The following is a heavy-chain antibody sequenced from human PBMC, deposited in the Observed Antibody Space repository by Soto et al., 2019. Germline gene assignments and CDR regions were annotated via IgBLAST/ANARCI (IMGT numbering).Heavy chain of an antibody. D-gene: IGHD1-7*01. J-gene: IGHJ4*02. Sequence: QVQLQESGPGLVKPLETLSLTCTVSGGSITSYRWSWIRQYAGKGLEWIGRINTSGNTHYNPSLKSRVTVSIDTSRNQFFLTVNSVTAADSAVYYCARESGDHWDYEAYWGPGTPVTVSS. CDR2: INTSGNT. CDR3: ARESGDHWDYEAY. CDR1: GGSITSYR. V-gene: IGHV4-4*07.